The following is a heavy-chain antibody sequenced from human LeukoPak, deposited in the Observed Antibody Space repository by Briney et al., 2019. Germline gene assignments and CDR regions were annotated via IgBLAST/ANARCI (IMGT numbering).Heavy chain of an antibody. D-gene: IGHD6-13*01. CDR1: GVMFPSYW. CDR2: IKQDGSEK. Sequence: PGGSLRLSCAASGVMFPSYWMTWVRQAPGKGLEWVANIKQDGSEKYYVNSVKGRFTISRDNAKNSVYLQMNSPRAEDTAVYYCARHIAAADPWGYGMDVWGQGTTVTVSS. J-gene: IGHJ6*02. V-gene: IGHV3-7*04. CDR3: ARHIAAADPWGYGMDV.